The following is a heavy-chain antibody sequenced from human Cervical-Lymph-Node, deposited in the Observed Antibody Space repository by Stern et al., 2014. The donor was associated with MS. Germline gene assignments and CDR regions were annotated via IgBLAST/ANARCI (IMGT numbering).Heavy chain of an antibody. V-gene: IGHV1-46*01. D-gene: IGHD2/OR15-2a*01. Sequence: QVQLGQSGAEVKKPGASVTVSCKTSGYTFTSHYIHWVRQAPGQGLEWMGMIVPSGGSTTFAQNFQGRISMTRDTSTTTVYMELSSLRSEDTAIYFCARDSINSSPRHIWFDPWGQGTLVTVSS. CDR2: IVPSGGST. CDR3: ARDSINSSPRHIWFDP. J-gene: IGHJ5*02. CDR1: GYTFTSHY.